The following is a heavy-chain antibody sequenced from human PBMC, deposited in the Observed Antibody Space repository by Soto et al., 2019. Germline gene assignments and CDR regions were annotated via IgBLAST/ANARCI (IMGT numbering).Heavy chain of an antibody. V-gene: IGHV3-30*18. J-gene: IGHJ4*02. CDR2: ISYDGSSK. CDR3: AKDRSGSSGLDY. D-gene: IGHD6-19*01. Sequence: QVQLVESGGGVVQPGRSLRLSCAAPGFTFSSYDMHWVRQAPGKGLEWMAIISYDGSSKYYTDSVKGRFTISRDNSKNTLYLQMNSLRDEDTAVYYCAKDRSGSSGLDYWGQGTLVTVSS. CDR1: GFTFSSYD.